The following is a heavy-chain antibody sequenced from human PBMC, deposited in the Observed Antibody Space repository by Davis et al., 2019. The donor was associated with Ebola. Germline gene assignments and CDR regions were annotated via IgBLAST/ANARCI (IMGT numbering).Heavy chain of an antibody. CDR3: AKESPYYYDSSGYPLDY. J-gene: IGHJ4*02. V-gene: IGHV3-23*01. Sequence: GESLKISCAASGFTFSSYAMSWVRQAPGKGLEWVSAISGSGGSTYYADSVKGRFTISRDNSKNTLYLQMNSLRAEDTAVYYCAKESPYYYDSSGYPLDYWGQGTLVTVSS. D-gene: IGHD3-22*01. CDR1: GFTFSSYA. CDR2: ISGSGGST.